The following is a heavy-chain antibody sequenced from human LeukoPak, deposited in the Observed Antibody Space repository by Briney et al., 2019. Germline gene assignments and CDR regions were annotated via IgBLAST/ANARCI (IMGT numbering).Heavy chain of an antibody. V-gene: IGHV3-20*04. CDR1: GFTFSSYW. Sequence: GGSLRLSCAASGFTFSSYWMSWVRQAPGKGLEWVSGINWNGRSTGYGDSVKGRFTISRDNAKNSLYLQMNSLRAEDTALYYCARDRFLGAPYYYYMDVWGKGTTVTVSS. CDR3: ARDRFLGAPYYYYMDV. CDR2: INWNGRST. D-gene: IGHD3-16*01. J-gene: IGHJ6*03.